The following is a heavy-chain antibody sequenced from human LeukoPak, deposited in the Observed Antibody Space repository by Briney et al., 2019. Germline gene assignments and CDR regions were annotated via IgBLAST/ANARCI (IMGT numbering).Heavy chain of an antibody. CDR2: IFHSGST. J-gene: IGHJ1*01. CDR3: ARYGSGSYSDDHFQH. V-gene: IGHV4-4*02. Sequence: SETLSLTCAVSGGSISSNNWWGWVRQPPGKGLEWIGEIFHSGSTNYNPSLKSRVTILVDKSKNQFSLKLTSVTAADTAVYYCARYGSGSYSDDHFQHWGQGTLVTVSS. D-gene: IGHD3-10*01. CDR1: GGSISSNNW.